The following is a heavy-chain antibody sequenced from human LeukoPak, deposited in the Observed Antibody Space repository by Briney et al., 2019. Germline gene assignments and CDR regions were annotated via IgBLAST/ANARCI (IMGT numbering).Heavy chain of an antibody. CDR3: AKRPSDYGDYVSYFDY. J-gene: IGHJ4*02. CDR2: ISDDGRSK. D-gene: IGHD4-17*01. V-gene: IGHV3-30*18. Sequence: GGSLRLSCAASGFSFISYGMHWVRQAPGKGLEWVGVISDDGRSKDSADSVKGRFTISRDNSKDTLYLQMNSLRAEDTAVYYCAKRPSDYGDYVSYFDYWGQGTLVTVSS. CDR1: GFSFISYG.